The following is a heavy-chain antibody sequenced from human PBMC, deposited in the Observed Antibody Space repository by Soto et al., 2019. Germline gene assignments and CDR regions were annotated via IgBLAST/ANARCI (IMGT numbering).Heavy chain of an antibody. J-gene: IGHJ4*02. D-gene: IGHD2-21*02. V-gene: IGHV1-69*13. Sequence: GASVKVSCKASGGSFSSSGINWVRQAPGQGLEWMGGIITIFGTAIYAQNFQGRVTITADDSKNTLYLQMNSLRAEDTAVYYCAKDGGDPQYYFDYWGQGTLVTVSS. CDR3: AKDGGDPQYYFDY. CDR2: IITIFGTA. CDR1: GGSFSSSG.